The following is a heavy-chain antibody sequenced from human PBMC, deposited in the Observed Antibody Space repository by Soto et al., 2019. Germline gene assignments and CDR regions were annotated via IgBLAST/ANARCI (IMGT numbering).Heavy chain of an antibody. J-gene: IGHJ4*02. V-gene: IGHV3-7*01. CDR3: ARGLHFFDY. Sequence: GGSLRLSCAASGFTFSSDWMTWVRQAPGKGLEWVANIKQSGSEKHYVDSVKGRFTISRDNALNSVYLQMNSLRAEDTALYFCARGLHFFDYWGQGTLVTVSS. CDR2: IKQSGSEK. CDR1: GFTFSSDW.